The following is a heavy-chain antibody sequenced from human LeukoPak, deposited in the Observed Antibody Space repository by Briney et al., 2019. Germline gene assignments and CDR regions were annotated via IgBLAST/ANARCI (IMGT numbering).Heavy chain of an antibody. J-gene: IGHJ4*02. Sequence: GGSLRLSCAASGFTFSSYVMSWVRQGPGKGLEWVSAISTSVGSTYYADSVKGRFTISRDNSKNTLYLQMNSLRAEDTAVYYCAKRGPAGAGKSPDYFDYWGQGTLVTISS. CDR1: GFTFSSYV. CDR3: AKRGPAGAGKSPDYFDY. D-gene: IGHD6-19*01. CDR2: ISTSVGST. V-gene: IGHV3-23*01.